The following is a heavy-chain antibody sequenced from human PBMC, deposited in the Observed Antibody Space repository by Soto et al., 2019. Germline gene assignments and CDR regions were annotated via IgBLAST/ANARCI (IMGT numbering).Heavy chain of an antibody. CDR1: GGSISSHY. J-gene: IGHJ5*02. D-gene: IGHD3-22*01. V-gene: IGHV4-59*08. CDR3: ARHASPRYYYDSSGYYEYNWFDP. Sequence: PSETLSLTCTVSGGSISSHYWSWIRQPPGKGLEWIGCIYYSGSTNYNPSLKSRVTISVDTSKNQFSLKLSSVTAADTAVYYCARHASPRYYYDSSGYYEYNWFDPWGQGTLVTVSS. CDR2: IYYSGST.